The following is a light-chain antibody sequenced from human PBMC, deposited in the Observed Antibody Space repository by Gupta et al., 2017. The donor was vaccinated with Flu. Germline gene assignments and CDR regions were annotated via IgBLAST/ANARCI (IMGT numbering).Light chain of an antibody. CDR1: SSNIGNSF. V-gene: IGLV1-47*01. CDR2: RNN. CDR3: ATWYDSLNGWV. J-gene: IGLJ3*02. Sequence: QSVLTQPPSASGTPGQRVTISCSGSSSNIGNSFVFWYRQLPGTAPTLLIYRNNQRPSGVPDRFSCSKSGTSASLAISGLRSEDEADYYCATWYDSLNGWVFGGGTKLTVL.